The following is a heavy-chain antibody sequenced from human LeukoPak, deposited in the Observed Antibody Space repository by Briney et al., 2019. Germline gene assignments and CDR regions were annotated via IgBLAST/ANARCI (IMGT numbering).Heavy chain of an antibody. D-gene: IGHD3-10*01. J-gene: IGHJ3*02. V-gene: IGHV1-18*01. CDR1: GYTFTSYG. CDR2: ISAYNGNT. CDR3: ARDDFMVRGVSGDAFDI. Sequence: ASVKVSCKASGYTFTSYGISWVRQAPGQGLEWMGWISAYNGNTDYAQKLQGRVTMTTDTSTSTAYMELRSLRSDDTAVYYCARDDFMVRGVSGDAFDIWGQGTMVTVSS.